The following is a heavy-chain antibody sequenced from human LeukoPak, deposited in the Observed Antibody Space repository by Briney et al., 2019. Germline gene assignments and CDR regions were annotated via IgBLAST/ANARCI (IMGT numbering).Heavy chain of an antibody. J-gene: IGHJ4*02. CDR1: GGSISGYY. CDR3: ARADHIVVVTAIPSRPSFFDY. Sequence: SETLSLTCTVSGGSISGYYWSWIRQPPGKGLEWIGEINHSGSTNYNPSLKSRVTISVDTSKNQFSLKLSSVTAADTAVYYCARADHIVVVTAIPSRPSFFDYWGQGTLVTVSS. V-gene: IGHV4-34*01. D-gene: IGHD2-21*02. CDR2: INHSGST.